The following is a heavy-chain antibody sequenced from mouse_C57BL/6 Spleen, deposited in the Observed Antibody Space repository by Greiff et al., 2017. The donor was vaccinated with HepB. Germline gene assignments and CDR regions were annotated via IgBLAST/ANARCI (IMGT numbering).Heavy chain of an antibody. CDR1: GFNIKDYY. J-gene: IGHJ2*01. CDR2: IDPEDGET. CDR3: AEGGWGPDY. Sequence: EVQLQQSGAELVKPGASVKLSCTASGFNIKDYYMHWVKQRTEQGLAWIGRIDPEDGETKYAPKFQGKATITADPSSNTAYLQLSSLTSEDTAVYYCAEGGWGPDYWGQGTTLTVSS. V-gene: IGHV14-2*01. D-gene: IGHD3-2*02.